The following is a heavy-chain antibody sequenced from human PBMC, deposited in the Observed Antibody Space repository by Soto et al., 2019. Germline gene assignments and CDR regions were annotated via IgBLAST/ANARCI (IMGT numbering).Heavy chain of an antibody. Sequence: ASVKVSCKASGYTFTSYYMHWVRQAPGQGLEWMGIINPSGGSTTYAQKFQGRVTMTRDTSTSTVYMELSSLRSEDTAVYYCARGRRIAARPFTFVRAYYLDYWGQGTLVTVSS. CDR2: INPSGGST. D-gene: IGHD6-6*01. V-gene: IGHV1-46*01. CDR1: GYTFTSYY. J-gene: IGHJ4*02. CDR3: ARGRRIAARPFTFVRAYYLDY.